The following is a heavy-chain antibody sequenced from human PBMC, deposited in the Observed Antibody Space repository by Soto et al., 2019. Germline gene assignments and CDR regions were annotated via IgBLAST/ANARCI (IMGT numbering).Heavy chain of an antibody. D-gene: IGHD6-19*01. CDR2: INAGNGNT. V-gene: IGHV1-3*05. J-gene: IGHJ4*02. CDR3: ARAVAVAADFDY. CDR1: GYTFTGYA. Sequence: QVQLVQSWAEEKKPGASVKVSCKASGYTFTGYAMHWVRQAPGQRLEWMGWINAGNGNTKYSQKFKGRVTITRDTSARTAYMELSSLRSEATAVYYCARAVAVAADFDYWCQGTLVTVSS.